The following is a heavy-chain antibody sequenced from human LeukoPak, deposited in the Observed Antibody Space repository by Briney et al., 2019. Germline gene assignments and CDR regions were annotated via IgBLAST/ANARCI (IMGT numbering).Heavy chain of an antibody. V-gene: IGHV1-46*01. CDR2: INPSGGST. J-gene: IGHJ5*02. Sequence: ASVKVSCKASGYTFTSYYMHWVRQAPGQGLEWMGIINPSGGSTSYAQKFQGRVTMTRDTSTSTVYMELSSLRSEDTAVYYCARGLRQYQLQEEVDPWGQGTLVTVSS. CDR3: ARGLRQYQLQEEVDP. CDR1: GYTFTSYY. D-gene: IGHD2-2*01.